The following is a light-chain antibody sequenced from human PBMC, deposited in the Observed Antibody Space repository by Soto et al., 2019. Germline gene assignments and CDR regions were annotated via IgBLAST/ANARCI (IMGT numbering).Light chain of an antibody. V-gene: IGLV2-8*01. CDR3: TSYAGYDNPVV. Sequence: QSALTQPPSASGSPGQSVTISCTGTSSDVGSYNYVSWYQQHPDKAPKLMIYEVNKRPSGVPDRFSGSKSGNTASLTVSGLQDEDEADYYCTSYAGYDNPVVFGGGTQLTVL. CDR2: EVN. J-gene: IGLJ2*01. CDR1: SSDVGSYNY.